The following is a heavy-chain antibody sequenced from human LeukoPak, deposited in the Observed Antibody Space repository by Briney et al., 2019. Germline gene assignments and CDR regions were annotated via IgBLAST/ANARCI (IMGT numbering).Heavy chain of an antibody. CDR1: GGSISGDH. CDR2: IYYSGNT. Sequence: PSETLSLTCTVSGGSISGDHWNWIRQPPGKGLEWIGYIYYSGNTNYNPSLKSRVTISIDTSKNQCSLKLTSVTAADTAVYYCARRNDFAIWGQGTMVTVSS. J-gene: IGHJ3*02. V-gene: IGHV4-59*08. CDR3: ARRNDFAI.